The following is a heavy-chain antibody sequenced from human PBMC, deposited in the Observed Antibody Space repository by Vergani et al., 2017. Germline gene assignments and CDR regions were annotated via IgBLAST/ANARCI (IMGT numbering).Heavy chain of an antibody. CDR3: ATKSCGTPGCQIGYFRE. CDR1: GFTPSSYG. Sequence: QVHLVESGGGVVQPGRSLRLSCVVSGFTPSSYGMHWVRQALGKGLEWVAVISYVGTQKYYADSVKGRFTISRDNSKSTLYLQMNSLRTEDTAVYYCATKSCGTPGCQIGYFREWGQGTLVTVSS. J-gene: IGHJ1*01. V-gene: IGHV3-30*03. CDR2: ISYVGTQK. D-gene: IGHD1-1*01.